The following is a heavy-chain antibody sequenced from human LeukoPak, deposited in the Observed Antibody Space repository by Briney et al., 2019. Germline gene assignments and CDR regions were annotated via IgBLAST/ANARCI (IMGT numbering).Heavy chain of an antibody. V-gene: IGHV4-34*01. J-gene: IGHJ4*02. D-gene: IGHD1-26*01. Sequence: SETLSLTCTVYGGSFSGYYWSWIRHPPGKGLEWIGEIHHSGTTNYNPSLKSRVTISLDTSKNQFSLKVSSVTAADTAVYYCARGGSYPTSNDYWGQGTLVTVSS. CDR3: ARGGSYPTSNDY. CDR2: IHHSGTT. CDR1: GGSFSGYY.